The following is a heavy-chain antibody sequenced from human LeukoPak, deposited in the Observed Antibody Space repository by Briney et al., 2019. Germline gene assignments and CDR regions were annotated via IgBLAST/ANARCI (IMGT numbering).Heavy chain of an antibody. CDR3: ARDSFDY. V-gene: IGHV3-30*04. J-gene: IGHJ4*02. Sequence: GGPLRLSGAASGFTFSSYAMHWVRQAPGKGLEWVAVISYDGSNKYYADSVKGRFTISRDNSKNTLYLQMNSLRAEDTAVYYCARDSFDYWGQGTLVTVSS. CDR1: GFTFSSYA. CDR2: ISYDGSNK.